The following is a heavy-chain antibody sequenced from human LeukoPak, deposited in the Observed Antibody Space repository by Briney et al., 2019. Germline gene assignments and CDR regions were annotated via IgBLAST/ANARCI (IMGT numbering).Heavy chain of an antibody. CDR2: MNPNSGNT. CDR3: ARGVSYDYVWGSYRRIFDY. CDR1: GYTFTSYD. V-gene: IGHV1-8*01. D-gene: IGHD3-16*02. Sequence: ASVKVSCKASGYTFTSYDINWVRQATGQGLEWMGWMNPNSGNTGYAQKFQGRVTMTRNTSISTAYMELSSLRSEDTAVYYCARGVSYDYVWGSYRRIFDYWGQGTLVTVS. J-gene: IGHJ4*02.